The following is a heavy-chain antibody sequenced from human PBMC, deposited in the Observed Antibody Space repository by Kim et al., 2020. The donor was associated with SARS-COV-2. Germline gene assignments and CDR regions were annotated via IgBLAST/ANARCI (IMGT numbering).Heavy chain of an antibody. CDR3: ARDWVRFYDILTGPGAFDI. V-gene: IGHV3-30*01. D-gene: IGHD3-9*01. J-gene: IGHJ3*02. Sequence: GRFTISRDNSKNTLYLQMNSLRAEDTAVYYCARDWVRFYDILTGPGAFDIWGQGTMVTVSS.